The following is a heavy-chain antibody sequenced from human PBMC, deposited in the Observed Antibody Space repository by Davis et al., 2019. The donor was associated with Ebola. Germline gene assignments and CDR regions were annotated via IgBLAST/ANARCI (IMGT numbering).Heavy chain of an antibody. CDR2: IKPDGSLK. D-gene: IGHD5-12*01. CDR3: ARTIWWLFGY. J-gene: IGHJ4*02. Sequence: GGSLRLSCAVSGLSFSSSWMTWVRQAPGKGLEWVANIKPDGSLKNYVDSVKGRFTISRDNSKNSLYLQMNSLRTEDTAVYYCARTIWWLFGYWGQGTLVTVSS. CDR1: GLSFSSSW. V-gene: IGHV3-7*03.